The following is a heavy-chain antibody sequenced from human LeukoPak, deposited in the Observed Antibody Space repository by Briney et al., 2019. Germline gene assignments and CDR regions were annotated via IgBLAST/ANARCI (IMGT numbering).Heavy chain of an antibody. Sequence: PGGSLRLSCAASGLTFSSSTMTWVRQSPGKGLEWVSSISSSSTYIYYADSVKGRFIISRDNAKNSLYLQMNSLRAEDTAVFYCARDFLNAIDIWGQGTMVTVSS. CDR2: ISSSSTYI. CDR1: GLTFSSST. D-gene: IGHD2/OR15-2a*01. V-gene: IGHV3-21*01. CDR3: ARDFLNAIDI. J-gene: IGHJ3*02.